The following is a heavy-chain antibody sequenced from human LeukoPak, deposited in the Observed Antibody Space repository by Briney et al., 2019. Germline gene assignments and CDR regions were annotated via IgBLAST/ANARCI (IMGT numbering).Heavy chain of an antibody. CDR2: IIPIFGTA. CDR1: GCTFSSYA. J-gene: IGHJ3*02. D-gene: IGHD3-16*01. Sequence: SVKVSCKASGCTFSSYAINWVRQAPGQGLEWMGGIIPIFGTANYAQKFQGRVTITTDESTSTAYMELSSLRSEDTAVYYCARAPGLGEPRAFDIWGQGTMVTVSS. V-gene: IGHV1-69*05. CDR3: ARAPGLGEPRAFDI.